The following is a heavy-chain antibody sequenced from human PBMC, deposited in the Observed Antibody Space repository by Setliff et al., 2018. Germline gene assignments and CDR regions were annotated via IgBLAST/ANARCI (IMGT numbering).Heavy chain of an antibody. D-gene: IGHD2-21*02. CDR3: ARVRPCGVDCSTGVGGPYYFDH. J-gene: IGHJ4*02. CDR2: MNPNSGNT. Sequence: ASVKVSCKASGYTFTSYDVNWVRQATGQGLEWMGWMNPNSGNTGYAQKFQGRITMTRNTSISTAYMKLSSLRSEDTAVYYCARVRPCGVDCSTGVGGPYYFDHWGQGTLVTVSS. CDR1: GYTFTSYD. V-gene: IGHV1-8*01.